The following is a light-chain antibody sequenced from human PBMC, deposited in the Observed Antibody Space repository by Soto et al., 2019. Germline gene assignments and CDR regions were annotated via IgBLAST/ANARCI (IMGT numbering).Light chain of an antibody. J-gene: IGLJ3*02. Sequence: QSALTQPRSVSGSPGQSVTISCTGTNSDVGRYNFVSWYQQLPGKAPKLLISAVSQRPSRVPDRFSGSKSGNTASLTNSGVQAADEADYFCYSYAARDIWVFGGGTKLAAL. CDR1: NSDVGRYNF. CDR2: AVS. V-gene: IGLV2-11*01. CDR3: YSYAARDIWV.